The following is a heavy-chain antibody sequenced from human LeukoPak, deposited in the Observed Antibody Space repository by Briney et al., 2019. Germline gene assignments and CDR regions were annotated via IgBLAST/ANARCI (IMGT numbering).Heavy chain of an antibody. D-gene: IGHD6-13*01. CDR2: ISGSGHTT. J-gene: IGHJ3*01. CDR3: ANPGGYSRRWFAFDF. V-gene: IGHV3-23*01. CDR1: AFTFSSFA. Sequence: PGRSRRPSCAASAFTFSSFATGCVRQAAGNGREWVSDISGSGHTTNHADSVKGRRTISRDNSKNILYLQMNSLRGEDTAVYYCANPGGYSRRWFAFDFWGQGTLVTVSS.